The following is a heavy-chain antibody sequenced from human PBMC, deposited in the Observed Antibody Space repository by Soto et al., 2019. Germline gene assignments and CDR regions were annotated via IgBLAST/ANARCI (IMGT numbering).Heavy chain of an antibody. CDR3: ARLRDYGDYVFVDY. D-gene: IGHD4-17*01. CDR2: ISAYNGNT. J-gene: IGHJ4*02. CDR1: GYTFTSYG. Sequence: ASVKVSCKASGYTFTSYGISWVRQAPVQGLEWMGWISAYNGNTNYAQKLQGRVTMTTDTSTSTAYMELRSLRSDDTAVYYCARLRDYGDYVFVDYWGQGTLVTVSS. V-gene: IGHV1-18*01.